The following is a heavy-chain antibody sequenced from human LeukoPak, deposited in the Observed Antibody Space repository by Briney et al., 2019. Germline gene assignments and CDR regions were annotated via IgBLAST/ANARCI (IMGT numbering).Heavy chain of an antibody. CDR2: INPNSGVT. Sequence: GASVKVSCKASGYTFTAYYIHWVRQAPGQGLEWMGWINPNSGVTNYAQKFQRSVTMTRDKPITTAFMELSRLRSDDTAVYYCARVLRRDGYNRYFDYWGEGSLVTVSS. CDR3: ARVLRRDGYNRYFDY. CDR1: GYTFTAYY. J-gene: IGHJ4*02. D-gene: IGHD5-24*01. V-gene: IGHV1-2*02.